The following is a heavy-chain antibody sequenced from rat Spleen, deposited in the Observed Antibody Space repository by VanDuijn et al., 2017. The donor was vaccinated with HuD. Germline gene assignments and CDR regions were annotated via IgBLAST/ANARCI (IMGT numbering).Heavy chain of an antibody. CDR3: ARQSSSIPYYWYFDF. Sequence: EVQLVESGGGLVQPGRSLKVSCAASRFTFSAYDMAWVRQAPTKGLEWVASINTSGGTTYYRDSVKGRFTVSRDNAKSTLYLQMDSLRSEDTATYYCARQSSSIPYYWYFDFWGPGTMVTVSS. D-gene: IGHD1-2*01. J-gene: IGHJ1*01. CDR1: RFTFSAYD. CDR2: INTSGGTT. V-gene: IGHV5-25*01.